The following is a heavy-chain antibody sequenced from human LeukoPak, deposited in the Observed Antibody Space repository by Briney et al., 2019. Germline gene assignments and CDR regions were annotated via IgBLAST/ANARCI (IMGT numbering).Heavy chain of an antibody. D-gene: IGHD2-15*01. CDR2: IYSGGST. CDR1: EFSVGSNY. CDR3: AKDLGDCSGGSCYGNWFDP. V-gene: IGHV3-66*01. Sequence: RAGGSLRLSCAASEFSVGSNYMTWVRQAPGKGLEWVSLIYSGGSTYYADSVKGRFTISRDNSKNTLYLQMNSLRAEDTAVYYCAKDLGDCSGGSCYGNWFDPWGQGTLVTVSS. J-gene: IGHJ5*02.